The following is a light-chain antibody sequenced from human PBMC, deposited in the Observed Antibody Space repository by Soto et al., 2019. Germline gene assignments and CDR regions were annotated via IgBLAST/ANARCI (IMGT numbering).Light chain of an antibody. CDR1: QSINSW. CDR2: KAS. V-gene: IGKV1-5*03. J-gene: IGKJ1*01. CDR3: QQYKSYLWT. Sequence: DIQITQSPATLSASIGDRVTITCRASQSINSWLAWYQQRPGKAPKLLIYKASTLQSGVPSRFSGSGSGTEFTLTISSLQHDDFATYYCQQYKSYLWTFGQGTKVDI.